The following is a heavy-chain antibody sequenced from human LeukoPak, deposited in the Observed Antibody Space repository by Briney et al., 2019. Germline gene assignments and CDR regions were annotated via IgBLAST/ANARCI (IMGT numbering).Heavy chain of an antibody. D-gene: IGHD1-14*01. CDR3: TAGTGRSDFDY. J-gene: IGHJ4*02. V-gene: IGHV3-15*01. CDR2: IKSKTEGATR. Sequence: GGSLRLSCAASGFTFTNAWMSWVRQAPGKGLEWVGRIKSKTEGATRDFAATVKGRFAISRDDSKNTLYLQMNSLKTDDTAVYYCTAGTGRSDFDYWGQGTLVTVSS. CDR1: GFTFTNAW.